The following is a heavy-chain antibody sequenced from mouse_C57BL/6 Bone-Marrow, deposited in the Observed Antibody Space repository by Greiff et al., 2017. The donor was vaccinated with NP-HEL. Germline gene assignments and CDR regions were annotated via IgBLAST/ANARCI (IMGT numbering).Heavy chain of an antibody. Sequence: VQLVESGPELVKPGASVKISCKASGYAFSSSWMNWVKQRPGKGLEWIGRIYPGDGDTNYNGKFKGKATLTADKSSSTAYMQRSSLTSEDSAVYFCAREGLGGFAYWGQGTLVTVSA. J-gene: IGHJ3*01. CDR1: GYAFSSSW. V-gene: IGHV1-82*01. D-gene: IGHD2-4*01. CDR2: IYPGDGDT. CDR3: AREGLGGFAY.